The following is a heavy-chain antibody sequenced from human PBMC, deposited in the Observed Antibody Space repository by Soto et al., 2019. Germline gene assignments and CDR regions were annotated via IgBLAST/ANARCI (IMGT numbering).Heavy chain of an antibody. CDR1: GYTFRSYW. D-gene: IGHD2-2*01. CDR3: ARDPNLIVVVPAAISDGMDV. J-gene: IGHJ6*02. CDR2: INSDGSST. Sequence: PGGSLGLSCAASGYTFRSYWMHWFRQASGKGLVWITRINSDGSSTSYADHVIGRFTISRENAKTTLYLHRNNVRAEETAVYYCARDPNLIVVVPAAISDGMDVWGQGTTVTVSS. V-gene: IGHV3-74*01.